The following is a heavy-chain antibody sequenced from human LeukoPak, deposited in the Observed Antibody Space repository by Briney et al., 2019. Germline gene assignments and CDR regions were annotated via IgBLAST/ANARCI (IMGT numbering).Heavy chain of an antibody. CDR2: IYYSGST. CDR1: GGSISSGDYY. V-gene: IGHV4-30-4*01. CDR3: ARGSTWGGVITKPRYYFDY. Sequence: SETLSLTCTVSGGSISSGDYYWSWIRQPPGKGLEWIGYIYYSGSTYYNPSLKSRVTISVDTSKNQFSLKLSSVTAADTAVYYCARGSTWGGVITKPRYYFDYRGQGTLVTVSS. D-gene: IGHD3-10*01. J-gene: IGHJ4*02.